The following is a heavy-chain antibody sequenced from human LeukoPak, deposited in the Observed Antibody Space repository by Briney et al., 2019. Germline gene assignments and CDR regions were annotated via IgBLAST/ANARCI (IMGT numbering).Heavy chain of an antibody. CDR2: IWYDGSNK. J-gene: IGHJ4*02. CDR3: VKDLFPCDLRFLEWACGY. V-gene: IGHV3-33*06. Sequence: GGSLRLSCAASGFTFSSYGMHWVRQAPGKGLEWVAVIWYDGSNKYYADSVKGRFTIPRDNSKNTLYLQMNSLSAEDTGVYYCVKDLFPCDLRFLEWACGYWGQGTLVTVSS. D-gene: IGHD3-3*01. CDR1: GFTFSSYG.